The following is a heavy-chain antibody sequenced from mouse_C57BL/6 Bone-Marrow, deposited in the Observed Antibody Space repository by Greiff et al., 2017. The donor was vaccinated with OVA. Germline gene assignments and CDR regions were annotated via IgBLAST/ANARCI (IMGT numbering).Heavy chain of an antibody. Sequence: VQLQQPGAELVKPGASVKLSCKASGYTFTSYWMHWVKQRPGQGLAWIGMIHPNSGSTNYNEKFKSKATLTVDKSSSTAYMQLSSLTSKDSAVYDGASNYDSSYWYFDVWGTGTTVTVSS. V-gene: IGHV1-64*01. CDR2: IHPNSGST. CDR3: ASNYDSSYWYFDV. J-gene: IGHJ1*03. D-gene: IGHD1-1*01. CDR1: GYTFTSYW.